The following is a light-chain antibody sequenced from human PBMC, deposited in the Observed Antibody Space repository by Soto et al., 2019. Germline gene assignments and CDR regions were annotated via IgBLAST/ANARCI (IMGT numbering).Light chain of an antibody. J-gene: IGKJ1*01. CDR2: GAS. V-gene: IGKV3-20*01. Sequence: EIVLTQSPGTLSLSPGERATLSCRASQSFSSSYLAWYQQKPGQAPSLLIYGASSRATGVPDRFSGSGSETDFTLTISRLEPEDFAVYYCQQCGSAPLTFGQGTKVDIK. CDR1: QSFSSSY. CDR3: QQCGSAPLT.